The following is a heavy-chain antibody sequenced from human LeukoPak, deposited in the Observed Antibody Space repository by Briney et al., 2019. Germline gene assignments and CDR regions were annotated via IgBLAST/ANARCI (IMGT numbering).Heavy chain of an antibody. CDR3: TTDDGHCSSTSCYTWEGY. D-gene: IGHD2-2*01. CDR1: GFTFSSYA. CDR2: FSGGAT. Sequence: PGGSLRLSCAASGFTFSSYAMTWVRQAPGKGLEWVSVFSGGATYCADSVKGRFTISRDNSKNTLYLQMNSLRADDTAVYYCTTDDGHCSSTSCYTWEGYWGQGTLVTVSS. V-gene: IGHV3-23*01. J-gene: IGHJ4*02.